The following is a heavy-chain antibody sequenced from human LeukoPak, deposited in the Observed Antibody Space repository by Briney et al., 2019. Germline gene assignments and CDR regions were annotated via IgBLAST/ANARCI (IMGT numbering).Heavy chain of an antibody. CDR1: AFTVSTSD. V-gene: IGHV3-66*01. CDR2: IYPGGNT. Sequence: GGSLRSPCAAPAFTVSTSDMSWVRQAPGKGLEWVSVIYPGGNTYYAGSVKGGFTISRDTSKSTVYLEMNSLRGEDTAVYYCARDSRHHYYDYWGQGTQVTVSS. J-gene: IGHJ4*02. CDR3: ARDSRHHYYDY. D-gene: IGHD2-2*01.